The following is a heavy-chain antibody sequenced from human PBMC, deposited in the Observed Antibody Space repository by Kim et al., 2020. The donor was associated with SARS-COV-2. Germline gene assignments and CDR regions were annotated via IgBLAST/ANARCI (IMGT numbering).Heavy chain of an antibody. V-gene: IGHV4-39*01. Sequence: PSLKSRVTISVDTSKNQFSLKLSSVTAADTAVYYCANAPDYSSSSYFDYWGQGTLVTVSS. D-gene: IGHD6-6*01. J-gene: IGHJ4*02. CDR3: ANAPDYSSSSYFDY.